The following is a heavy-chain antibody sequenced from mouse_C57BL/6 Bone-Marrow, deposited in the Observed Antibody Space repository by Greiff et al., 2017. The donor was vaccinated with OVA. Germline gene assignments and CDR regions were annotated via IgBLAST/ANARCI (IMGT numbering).Heavy chain of an antibody. Sequence: VMLVESGAELVRPGTSVKMSCKASGYTFTNYWIGWAKQRPGHGLEWIGDIYPGGGYTNYNEKFKGKATLTADKSSSTAYMQFSSLTSEDSAIYYCARSGYYGSSYVGDYFDYWGQGTTLTVSS. CDR2: IYPGGGYT. CDR1: GYTFTNYW. CDR3: ARSGYYGSSYVGDYFDY. D-gene: IGHD1-1*01. J-gene: IGHJ2*01. V-gene: IGHV1-63*01.